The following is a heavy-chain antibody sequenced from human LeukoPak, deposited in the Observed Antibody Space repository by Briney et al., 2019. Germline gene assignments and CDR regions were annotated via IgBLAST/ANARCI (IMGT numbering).Heavy chain of an antibody. D-gene: IGHD6-6*01. CDR2: IYYTGST. CDR1: DGSISSYY. J-gene: IGHJ5*02. V-gene: IGHV4-59*08. Sequence: SESLSLTCTVSDGSISSYYRSWIRQPPGKGLEWIGYIYYTGSTNYNPSLTSRVTISVDTSKNQFSLKLSSVTAADTAVYYCARLTSSWFDPWGQGTLVTVSS. CDR3: ARLTSSWFDP.